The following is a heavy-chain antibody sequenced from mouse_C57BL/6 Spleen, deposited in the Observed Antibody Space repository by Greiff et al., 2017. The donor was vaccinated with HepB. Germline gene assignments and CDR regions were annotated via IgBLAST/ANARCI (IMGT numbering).Heavy chain of an antibody. CDR1: GYTFTSYW. J-gene: IGHJ2*01. CDR2: IVPSDSYT. Sequence: QVQLQQPGAELVRPGTSVKLSCKASGYTFTSYWMHWVKQRPGQGLEWIGVIVPSDSYTNYNQKFKGKATLTVDTSSSTAYMQLSSLTSEDSAVYYCAREGLTTVPDYWGQGTTLTVSS. D-gene: IGHD1-1*01. V-gene: IGHV1-59*01. CDR3: AREGLTTVPDY.